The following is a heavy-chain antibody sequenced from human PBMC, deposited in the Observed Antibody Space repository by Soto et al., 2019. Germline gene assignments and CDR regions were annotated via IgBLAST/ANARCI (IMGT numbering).Heavy chain of an antibody. J-gene: IGHJ6*02. D-gene: IGHD6-19*01. Sequence: EVQLVESGGGLIQPGGSLRLSCAASGFTVSSNYMSWVRQAPGKGLEWVSVIYSGGSTYYADSVKGRFTISRDNSKNTLYLQMNSLRAEDTAVYYCASGNSSGWPYYYYYYGMDVWGQGTTVTVSS. CDR2: IYSGGST. V-gene: IGHV3-53*01. CDR3: ASGNSSGWPYYYYYYGMDV. CDR1: GFTVSSNY.